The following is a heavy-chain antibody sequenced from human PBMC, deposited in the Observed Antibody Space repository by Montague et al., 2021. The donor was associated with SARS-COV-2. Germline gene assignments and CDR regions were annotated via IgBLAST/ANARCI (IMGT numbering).Heavy chain of an antibody. Sequence: SETLSLTCGVYGWSLSGSYWSRMRYAPRTSLESVAEISHSRNTNSNPSLNSRLAMSVDTSKDHFSLKLSSVTAADTSVYYCVRGPYTSGLRRHFGMDVWGNGSPVTASS. CDR1: GWSLSGSY. V-gene: IGHV4-34*01. J-gene: IGHJ6*04. CDR3: VRGPYTSGLRRHFGMDV. CDR2: ISHSRNT. D-gene: IGHD6-19*01.